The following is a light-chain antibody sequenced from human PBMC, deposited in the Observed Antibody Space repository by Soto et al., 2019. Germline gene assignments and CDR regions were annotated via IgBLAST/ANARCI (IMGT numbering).Light chain of an antibody. CDR2: DAS. V-gene: IGKV3-11*01. Sequence: FVFTHSPATLSLSPGERATVSCRTSLSVSVYLAWYQQKPGQAPRLLISDASNRATGIPARFSGSGSGTDFTLTISSLEPEDFAVYYCQQRQYWPPITFGQGTRLAIK. J-gene: IGKJ5*01. CDR1: LSVSVY. CDR3: QQRQYWPPIT.